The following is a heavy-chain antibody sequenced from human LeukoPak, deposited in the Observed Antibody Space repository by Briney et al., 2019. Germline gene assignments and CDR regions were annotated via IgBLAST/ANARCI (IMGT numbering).Heavy chain of an antibody. J-gene: IGHJ6*02. CDR3: AREGYCSSTSCYTTPFDYYYGMDV. D-gene: IGHD2-2*02. CDR1: GFTFSSYG. CDR2: IWYDGSNK. V-gene: IGHV3-33*01. Sequence: GGSLRLSCAASGFTFSSYGMHWVRQAPGKGLEWVAVIWYDGSNKYYADSVKGRFTISRDNPKNTLYLQMNSLRAEDTAVYYCAREGYCSSTSCYTTPFDYYYGMDVWGQGTTVTVSS.